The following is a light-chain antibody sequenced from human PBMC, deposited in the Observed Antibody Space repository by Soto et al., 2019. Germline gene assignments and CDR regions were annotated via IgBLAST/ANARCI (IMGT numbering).Light chain of an antibody. CDR2: DVS. Sequence: QSALTQPRSVSGSPGQSVTISCTGTSSDVGGYDYVSWYQQHPDKAPKVMIYDVSKRPSGVPDRFSGSKSGSTASLTISGLQVEDEADYYCSSYAGSYTWVFGGGTKLTVL. J-gene: IGLJ3*02. V-gene: IGLV2-11*01. CDR3: SSYAGSYTWV. CDR1: SSDVGGYDY.